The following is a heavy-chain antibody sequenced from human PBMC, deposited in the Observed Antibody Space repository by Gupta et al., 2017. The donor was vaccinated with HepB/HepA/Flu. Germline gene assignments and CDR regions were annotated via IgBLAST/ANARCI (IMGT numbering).Heavy chain of an antibody. CDR2: INPSGGVT. CDR3: ARATATGTAGLLDY. J-gene: IGHJ4*02. Sequence: QVQLVQSGAEVKKPGASVKVSCKSSGYTFTTYHMHWVRQAPGQGLEWVGFINPSGGVTTYAQKFQGRVIMTTDTSTRMTYMEVGSLRIEDTAVYFCARATATGTAGLLDYWGQGTLITVSS. V-gene: IGHV1-46*01. CDR1: GYTFTTYH. D-gene: IGHD1-1*01.